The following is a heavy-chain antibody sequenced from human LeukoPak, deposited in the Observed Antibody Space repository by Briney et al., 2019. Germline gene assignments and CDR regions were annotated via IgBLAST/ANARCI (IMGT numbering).Heavy chain of an antibody. Sequence: SVKVSCKASGGTFSSYAISWVRQAPGQGLEWMGGIIPIFGTANYAQKFQGRVTITTDESTSTAYMELSSLRSEDTAVYYCASEPLVGATLYYFDYWGQGTLVTVSS. J-gene: IGHJ4*02. CDR2: IIPIFGTA. CDR1: GGTFSSYA. V-gene: IGHV1-69*05. CDR3: ASEPLVGATLYYFDY. D-gene: IGHD1-26*01.